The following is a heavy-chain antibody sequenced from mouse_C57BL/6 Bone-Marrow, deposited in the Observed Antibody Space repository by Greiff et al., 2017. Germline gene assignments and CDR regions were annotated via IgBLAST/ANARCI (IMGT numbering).Heavy chain of an antibody. V-gene: IGHV14-2*01. CDR2: IDPEDGET. D-gene: IGHD2-14*01. Sequence: EVQLQQSGAELVKPGASVKLSCTASGFNIKDYYIHWVKQRTEQGLEGIGRIDPEDGETKYAPKFQDKATITADTSSNTAYLQLSSLTSEYTAVYYCTRSLIDCGTNCWGQGTTLTGSS. J-gene: IGHJ2*01. CDR1: GFNIKDYY. CDR3: TRSLIDCGTNC.